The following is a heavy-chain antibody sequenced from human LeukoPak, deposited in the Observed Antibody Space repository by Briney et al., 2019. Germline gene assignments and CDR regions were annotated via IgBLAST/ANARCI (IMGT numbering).Heavy chain of an antibody. J-gene: IGHJ4*02. CDR1: GGTFSSYA. D-gene: IGHD2-2*01. V-gene: IGHV1-69*05. Sequence: ASVKVSCKASGGTFSSYAISWVRQAPGLGLEWMGRIIPIFGTANYAQKFQGRVTITTDESTSTAYMELSSLRSEDTAVYYCARAYCSSTSCPSDYFDYWGQGTLVTVSS. CDR3: ARAYCSSTSCPSDYFDY. CDR2: IIPIFGTA.